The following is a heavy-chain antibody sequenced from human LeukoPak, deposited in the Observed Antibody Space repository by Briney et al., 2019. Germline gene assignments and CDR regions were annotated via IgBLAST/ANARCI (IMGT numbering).Heavy chain of an antibody. D-gene: IGHD2-2*01. Sequence: ASVKASCKASGYTFTGYYMHWVRQAPGQGLEWMGRINPNSGGTNYAQKFQGRVTMTRDTSISTAYMELSRLRSDDTAVYYCARGDPGYCSSTSCYLHYYGMDVWGQGTTVTVSS. CDR3: ARGDPGYCSSTSCYLHYYGMDV. CDR2: INPNSGGT. CDR1: GYTFTGYY. V-gene: IGHV1-2*06. J-gene: IGHJ6*02.